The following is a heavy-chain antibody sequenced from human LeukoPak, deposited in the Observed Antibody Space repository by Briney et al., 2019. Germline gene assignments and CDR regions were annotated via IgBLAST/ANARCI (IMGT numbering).Heavy chain of an antibody. CDR3: AKADRSWTGFDY. CDR1: GFTFTSYA. V-gene: IGHV3-23*01. J-gene: IGHJ4*02. CDR2: ISGSGGST. D-gene: IGHD6-13*01. Sequence: VGSLRLSCAASGFTFTSYAMSWVRQAPGKGVEWVSAISGSGGSTYYADSVKGRFTISRDNSKNTLYLQMNSLRAEDTAVYYCAKADRSWTGFDYWGQGTLVTVSS.